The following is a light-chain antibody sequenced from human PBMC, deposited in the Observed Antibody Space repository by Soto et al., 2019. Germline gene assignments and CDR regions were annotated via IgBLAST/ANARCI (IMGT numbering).Light chain of an antibody. CDR3: QQGYSNPWT. Sequence: DIQMTQSPSSLHASIGDRVTITCRASQTVNTYLHWYQQKPGKXXKXXIYAASNLQSGVPSRFSGILSGTNGTISLHSLQPEDVETYDCQQGYSNPWTFGQGTKVDIK. CDR1: QTVNTY. J-gene: IGKJ1*01. CDR2: AAS. V-gene: IGKV1-39*01.